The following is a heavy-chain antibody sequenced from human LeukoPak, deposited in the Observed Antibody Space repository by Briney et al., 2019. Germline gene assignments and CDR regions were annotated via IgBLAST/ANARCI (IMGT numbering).Heavy chain of an antibody. J-gene: IGHJ4*02. V-gene: IGHV3-64D*06. CDR2: ITNYGVAT. Sequence: GGSPRLSCSASGFIFTDYTIHWVRQAPGKGLEYVSAITNYGVATYYADSVKGRFTISRDNSKNTVWLQMSSLRPEDTAVYYCVKDTRDTRDDYWGQGTLVTVSS. D-gene: IGHD5-24*01. CDR1: GFIFTDYT. CDR3: VKDTRDTRDDY.